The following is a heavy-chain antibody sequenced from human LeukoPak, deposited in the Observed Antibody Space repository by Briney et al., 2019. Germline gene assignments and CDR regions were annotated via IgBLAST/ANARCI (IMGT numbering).Heavy chain of an antibody. D-gene: IGHD1-26*01. J-gene: IGHJ4*02. CDR2: INPNSAGT. CDR3: ARWNPSGSADFDY. CDR1: GYTFTGYY. Sequence: ASVKVSCKASGYTFTGYYMHWVRQAPGHGLESMGWINPNSAGTNYAQKFQDRVTMTRDTSISTAYMELSRLRSDDTAVYYCARWNPSGSADFDYWGQGTLVTVSS. V-gene: IGHV1-2*02.